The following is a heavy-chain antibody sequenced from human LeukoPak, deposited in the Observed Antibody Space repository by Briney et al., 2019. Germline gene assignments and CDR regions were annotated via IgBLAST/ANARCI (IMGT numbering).Heavy chain of an antibody. V-gene: IGHV4-61*02. CDR1: GGSISSSSYY. D-gene: IGHD6-19*01. CDR2: IYTSGST. Sequence: SETLSLTCTVSGGSISSSSYYWGWIRQPAGTGLEWIGRIYTSGSTNYNPSLKSRVTMSVDTSKNQFSLKLSSVTAADTAVYYCARVISGWALFSWGQGTLVTVSS. J-gene: IGHJ5*02. CDR3: ARVISGWALFS.